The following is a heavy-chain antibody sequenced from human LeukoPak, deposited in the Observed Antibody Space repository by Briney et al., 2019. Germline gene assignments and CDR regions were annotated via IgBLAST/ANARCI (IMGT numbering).Heavy chain of an antibody. CDR2: IYSGGST. CDR1: GFTVCSNY. J-gene: IGHJ4*02. D-gene: IGHD6-13*01. V-gene: IGHV3-53*01. Sequence: GGSLRLSCAASGFTVCSNYMSWVRQAPGKGLEWVSVIYSGGSTYYADSVKGRFTISRDNSKNTLYLQMNSLRAEDTAVYYCASPGYSRGTDYWGQGTLVTVSS. CDR3: ASPGYSRGTDY.